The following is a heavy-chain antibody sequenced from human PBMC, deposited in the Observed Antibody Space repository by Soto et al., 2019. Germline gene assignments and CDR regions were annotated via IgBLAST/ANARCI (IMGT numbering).Heavy chain of an antibody. CDR3: ARNRRETGDFDY. J-gene: IGHJ4*02. CDR2: MDPNSGNT. V-gene: IGHV1-8*01. CDR1: GYTFTTYD. Sequence: ASVKVSCKASGYTFTTYDINWMRQATGQGLEWMGWMDPNSGNTGYAQKFQGSVTMTRDTSMNTAYMELSSLTYEDTAVYYCARNRRETGDFDYWGQGTPVTVSS. D-gene: IGHD7-27*01.